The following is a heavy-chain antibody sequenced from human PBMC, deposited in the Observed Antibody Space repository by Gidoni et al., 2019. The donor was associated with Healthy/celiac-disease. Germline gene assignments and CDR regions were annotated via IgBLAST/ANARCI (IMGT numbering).Heavy chain of an antibody. V-gene: IGHV3-30-3*01. CDR3: ARDLGYYYDSKTWGPGFDY. CDR1: GFPFSIDA. D-gene: IGHD3-22*01. CDR2: ISYDGSNK. Sequence: QVQLVGSGGGVVQPGWFLRLACAASGFPFSIDAMHWVRQAPGKGLEWVAVISYDGSNKYYADAVKGRFTISRDNSKNTLYLQMNSLRAEDTAVYYCARDLGYYYDSKTWGPGFDYWGQGTLVTVSS. J-gene: IGHJ4*02.